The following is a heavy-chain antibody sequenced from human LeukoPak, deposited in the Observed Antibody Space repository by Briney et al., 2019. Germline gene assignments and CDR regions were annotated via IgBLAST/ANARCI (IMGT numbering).Heavy chain of an antibody. D-gene: IGHD3-22*01. J-gene: IGHJ4*02. V-gene: IGHV3-23*01. Sequence: PGGSLDSSVQAFGLTFSSNALAWVGQAPGKGLDWASAISGSGGSTYYADSVKGRFTISRDNSKNTLYLQMNSLRAEDTAVYYCAKELRPYDSSGPDYWGQGTLVTVSS. CDR1: GLTFSSNA. CDR2: ISGSGGST. CDR3: AKELRPYDSSGPDY.